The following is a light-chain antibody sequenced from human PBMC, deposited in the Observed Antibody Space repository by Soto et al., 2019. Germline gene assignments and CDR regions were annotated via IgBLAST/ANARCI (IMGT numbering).Light chain of an antibody. CDR1: QSVDSDY. V-gene: IGKV3-20*01. Sequence: LVLTQSPDTLSLSPGERATLSCRASQSVDSDYLAWYQQRPGQAPRLIIYGASSRLTGVPDRFSGSGSGTDFTLTISRLAPDDFAVYYCHHSTAFGPGTKVEIK. CDR3: HHSTA. J-gene: IGKJ3*01. CDR2: GAS.